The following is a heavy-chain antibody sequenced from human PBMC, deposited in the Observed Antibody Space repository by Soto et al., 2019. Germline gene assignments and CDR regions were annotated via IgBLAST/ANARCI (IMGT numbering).Heavy chain of an antibody. CDR2: IIPTFGTA. CDR3: ARVDTPGYYYGSGRYYNEYYFDY. Sequence: GASVKDSCKASGGTFSSYAISWVRQAPGQGLEWMGGIIPTFGTANYAQKFQGRVTITADESTSTAYMELSSLRSEDTAVYYCARVDTPGYYYGSGRYYNEYYFDYWGQGTLVTVS. CDR1: GGTFSSYA. J-gene: IGHJ4*02. V-gene: IGHV1-69*13. D-gene: IGHD3-10*01.